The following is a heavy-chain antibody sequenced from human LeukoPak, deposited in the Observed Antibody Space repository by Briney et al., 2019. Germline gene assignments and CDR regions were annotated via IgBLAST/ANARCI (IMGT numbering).Heavy chain of an antibody. CDR3: ARLNKPGWFDP. J-gene: IGHJ5*02. V-gene: IGHV4-59*04. CDR2: IYYSGST. D-gene: IGHD1-14*01. CDR1: GGSISSYY. Sequence: SETLSLTCTVSGGSISSYYWSWIRQPPGKGLEWIGYIYYSGSTYYNPSLKSRLTISVDTSKNQFSLKLTSVTAADTAVYYCARLNKPGWFDPWGQGTLVIVSS.